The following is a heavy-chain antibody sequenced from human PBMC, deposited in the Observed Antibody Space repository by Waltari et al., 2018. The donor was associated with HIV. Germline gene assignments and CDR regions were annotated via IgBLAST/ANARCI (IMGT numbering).Heavy chain of an antibody. Sequence: QVQLQESGPGLLKPSETLSLTCSVSGDSMTSYYWAWIRQPPGKGLESIGYIYSSVSASDSPALQSRLTISVVTSKNQFSLKLTSVTAADTAVYYCARYGSGHRHFGYWGQGALVIVSS. V-gene: IGHV4-59*01. CDR1: GDSMTSYY. D-gene: IGHD3-10*01. J-gene: IGHJ4*02. CDR2: IYSSVSA. CDR3: ARYGSGHRHFGY.